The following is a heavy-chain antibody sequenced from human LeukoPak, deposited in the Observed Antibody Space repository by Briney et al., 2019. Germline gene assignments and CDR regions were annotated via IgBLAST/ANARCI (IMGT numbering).Heavy chain of an antibody. CDR2: ISGSGSGS. D-gene: IGHD5-24*01. J-gene: IGHJ4*02. CDR1: GFTFSTYA. CDR3: ARSGTEDGYNIYFDH. V-gene: IGHV3-23*01. Sequence: GGSLRLSCATSGFTFSTYAMSWVRQAPGTGLEWVSLISGSGSGSHYADSVKGRFTISRDNSKNILYLHMNSLRADDTALYYCARSGTEDGYNIYFDHWGQGTLVTVSS.